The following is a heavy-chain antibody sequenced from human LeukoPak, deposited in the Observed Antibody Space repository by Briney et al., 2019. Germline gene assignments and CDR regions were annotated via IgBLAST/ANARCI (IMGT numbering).Heavy chain of an antibody. V-gene: IGHV1-69*05. CDR1: VGTFSSYA. CDR3: ARAFHCSGGSCYPPDY. CDR2: IIPIFGTA. D-gene: IGHD2-15*01. Sequence: ASVNVSCKASVGTFSSYAISWVRQAPGQGLEWMGGIIPIFGTANYAQKFQGRVTMTTDTSTSTAYMELRSLRSDDTAVYYCARAFHCSGGSCYPPDYWGQGTLVTVSS. J-gene: IGHJ4*02.